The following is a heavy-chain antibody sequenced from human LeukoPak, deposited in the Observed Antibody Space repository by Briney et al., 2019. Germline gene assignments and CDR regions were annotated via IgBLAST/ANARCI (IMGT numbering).Heavy chain of an antibody. J-gene: IGHJ6*03. Sequence: SETLSLTCTVSGGSISSARYYWSWIRPPAGKGLEWIGRIYTSGSTNYNPSLKSRVTISVDTSKNQFSLKPSSVTVADTAVYHCARARYSNFGDYYYMDVSGKGTTVTVSS. V-gene: IGHV4-61*02. CDR1: GGSISSARYY. CDR2: IYTSGST. CDR3: ARARYSNFGDYYYMDV. D-gene: IGHD4-11*01.